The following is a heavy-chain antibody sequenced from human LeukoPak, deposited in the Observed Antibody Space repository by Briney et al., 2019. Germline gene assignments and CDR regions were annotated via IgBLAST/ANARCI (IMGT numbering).Heavy chain of an antibody. CDR2: IIPIFGTA. J-gene: IGHJ4*02. CDR1: GGTISSYA. CDR3: AREWVIDYGDYDVYHYFDY. V-gene: IGHV1-69*05. Sequence: SVKVSCKASGGTISSYAISWVRQAPGQGLEWMGRIIPIFGTANYAQKFQGRVTITTDESTSTAYMELSSLRSEDTAVYYCAREWVIDYGDYDVYHYFDYWGQGTLVTVSS. D-gene: IGHD4-17*01.